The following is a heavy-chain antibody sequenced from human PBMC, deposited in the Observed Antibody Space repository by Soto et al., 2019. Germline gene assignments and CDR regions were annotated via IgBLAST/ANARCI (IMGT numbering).Heavy chain of an antibody. J-gene: IGHJ6*02. V-gene: IGHV4-34*01. D-gene: IGHD4-17*01. CDR1: GGSFSSYY. CDR2: INHSGST. Sequence: QVQLQQWGAGLLKPSETLSLTCAVYGGSFSSYYWSWIRQPPGKGLEWSGEINHSGSTNYNPSLKSRVTISVDTSKNQFSLQLRCVTAADTAVYYCARGVDGDYNYYYYGMDVWGQGSTVTVSS. CDR3: ARGVDGDYNYYYYGMDV.